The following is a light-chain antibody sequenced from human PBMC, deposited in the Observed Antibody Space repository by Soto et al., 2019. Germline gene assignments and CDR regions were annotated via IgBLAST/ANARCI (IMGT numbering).Light chain of an antibody. J-gene: IGKJ2*01. Sequence: DIQMTQSPSSLSASVGDRVTITCRASQTISSYLNWYQQKPGKAPNVLIYAASNLQSGVPSRFSGSGSGTDFTLTISSLQPEDFGTYYCQQSYRIPYTFGQGTKLEIK. CDR1: QTISSY. CDR2: AAS. V-gene: IGKV1-39*01. CDR3: QQSYRIPYT.